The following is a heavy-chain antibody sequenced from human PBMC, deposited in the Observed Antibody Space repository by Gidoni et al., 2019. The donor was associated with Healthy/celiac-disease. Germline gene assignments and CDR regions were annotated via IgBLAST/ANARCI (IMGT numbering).Heavy chain of an antibody. CDR3: AREAATVHSQIKPYYFDY. Sequence: QVQLQQWGAGLLKPSETLSLTCAVYGWSFRGYYCSWIRQPPGKGLEWIGEINHSGSTNYNPSLKSRVTISVDTSKNQFSLKLSSVTAADTAVYYCAREAATVHSQIKPYYFDYWGQGTLVTVSS. CDR1: GWSFRGYY. CDR2: INHSGST. J-gene: IGHJ4*02. D-gene: IGHD6-25*01. V-gene: IGHV4-34*01.